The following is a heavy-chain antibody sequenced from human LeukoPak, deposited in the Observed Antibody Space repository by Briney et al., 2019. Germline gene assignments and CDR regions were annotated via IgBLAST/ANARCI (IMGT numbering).Heavy chain of an antibody. Sequence: GGSLRLSCAASGFTFSSYSMNWVRQAPGKGLEWVSYISSSSSTIYYADSVKGRFTISRDNAKNSLYLQMNSLKAEDTAVYYCARDQEWELLYYFDYWGQGTLVTVSS. J-gene: IGHJ4*02. CDR2: ISSSSSTI. V-gene: IGHV3-48*04. D-gene: IGHD1-26*01. CDR1: GFTFSSYS. CDR3: ARDQEWELLYYFDY.